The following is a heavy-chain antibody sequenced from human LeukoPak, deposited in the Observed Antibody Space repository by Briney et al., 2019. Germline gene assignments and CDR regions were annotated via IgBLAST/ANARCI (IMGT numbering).Heavy chain of an antibody. J-gene: IGHJ4*02. D-gene: IGHD3-3*01. V-gene: IGHV4-34*01. Sequence: PSETLSLTCAVYGVSFSGYYWSWIRQPPGKGLEWIGEINHSGSTNYNPSLKSRVTISVDTSKNQFSLKLSSVTAADTAVYYCARLRFLEWLLFAYFDYWGQGTLVTVSS. CDR1: GVSFSGYY. CDR3: ARLRFLEWLLFAYFDY. CDR2: INHSGST.